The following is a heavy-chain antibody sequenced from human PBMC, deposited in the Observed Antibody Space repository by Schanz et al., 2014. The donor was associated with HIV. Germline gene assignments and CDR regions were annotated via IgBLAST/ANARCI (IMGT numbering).Heavy chain of an antibody. J-gene: IGHJ4*02. D-gene: IGHD3-22*01. CDR3: ARVGRAYYYDSSGGIDY. V-gene: IGHV1-2*02. CDR2: INPNSGGT. CDR1: GYTFTGYY. Sequence: QVQLVQSGTEVKRPGASVKVSCKASGYTFTGYYMHWVRQAPGQGLEWMGWINPNSGGTNYAQKFQGRVTMTRDTSISTAYMELSRLRSDDTAVYYCARVGRAYYYDSSGGIDYWGQGTLVTVSS.